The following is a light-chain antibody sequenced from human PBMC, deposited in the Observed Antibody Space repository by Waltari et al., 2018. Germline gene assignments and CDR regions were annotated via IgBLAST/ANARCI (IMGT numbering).Light chain of an antibody. CDR1: QSVSNNY. CDR3: QKYGSSPPLT. J-gene: IGKJ4*01. V-gene: IGKV3-20*01. CDR2: GAS. Sequence: EIVLTQSPGTLSLSPGERATLSCRASQSVSNNYLAWFQHKPGQAPRLLIYGASSRATGIPDRFSGSGSGTDFTLTINRLEPEDSAVYYCQKYGSSPPLTFGGGTKVEIK.